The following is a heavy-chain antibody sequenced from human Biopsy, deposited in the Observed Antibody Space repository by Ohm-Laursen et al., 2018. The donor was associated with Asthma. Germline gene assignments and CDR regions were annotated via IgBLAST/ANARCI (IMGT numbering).Heavy chain of an antibody. Sequence: SLRLSCSASGFSFTSYGMHWVRQAPGKGLEGVAVMTFDGRQTYYADSVKGRFTISRDNSKDTVYLQMNSLRAEDTAVYFCAKGRYKWNDGYYGLDVWGQGTTVTVS. CDR2: MTFDGRQT. CDR1: GFSFTSYG. CDR3: AKGRYKWNDGYYGLDV. V-gene: IGHV3-30*18. D-gene: IGHD1-20*01. J-gene: IGHJ6*02.